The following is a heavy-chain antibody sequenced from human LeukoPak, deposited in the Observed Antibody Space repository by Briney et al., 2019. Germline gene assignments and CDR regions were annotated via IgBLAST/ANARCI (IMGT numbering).Heavy chain of an antibody. J-gene: IGHJ4*02. CDR2: INIDGSDT. D-gene: IGHD2-21*01. CDR1: GFTFSDYL. V-gene: IGHV3-74*01. Sequence: GGSLRLSCAASGFTFSDYLMHWVRQAPGKGLVWVSRINIDGSDTTYADSVKGRFTISRDNAKSTLYLQMNRLRVEDTAVYFCARDGSRINGGFDYWGQGTLVTVSS. CDR3: ARDGSRINGGFDY.